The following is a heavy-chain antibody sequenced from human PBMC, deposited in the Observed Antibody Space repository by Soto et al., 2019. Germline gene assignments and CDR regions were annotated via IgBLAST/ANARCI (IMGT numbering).Heavy chain of an antibody. CDR3: VRDSAYSFDY. CDR2: FSSSSSAT. J-gene: IGHJ4*02. Sequence: EVQLVESGGGLVQPGGSLRLSCAASGFALSYYNMKWVRQAPGKGLEWVSDFSSSSSATYYADSVKGRFTISRDTAKNSLYMQMNNLRVEDTAIYYCVRDSAYSFDYWGQGTLVTVSS. V-gene: IGHV3-48*01. D-gene: IGHD2-21*01. CDR1: GFALSYYN.